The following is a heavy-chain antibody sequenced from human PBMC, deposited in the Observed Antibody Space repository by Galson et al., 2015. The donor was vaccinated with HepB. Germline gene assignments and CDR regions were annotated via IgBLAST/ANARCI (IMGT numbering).Heavy chain of an antibody. J-gene: IGHJ4*02. V-gene: IGHV3-7*04. CDR3: ARAITTAGSH. Sequence: SLRLSCAASGFTFSTYWMNWVRQTPGKGLQWVAGITQDGSKKYYVDSVKDRFTISRDNTKNSLYLQMNTLRAEDTAVYYCARAITTAGSHRGQGTLVTVSS. D-gene: IGHD6-25*01. CDR1: GFTFSTYW. CDR2: ITQDGSKK.